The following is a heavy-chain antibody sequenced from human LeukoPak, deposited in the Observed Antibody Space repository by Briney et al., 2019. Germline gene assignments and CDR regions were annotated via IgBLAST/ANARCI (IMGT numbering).Heavy chain of an antibody. CDR3: AGSPIAVAGPFDY. V-gene: IGHV4-39*01. CDR1: GGSISSSSYY. J-gene: IGHJ4*02. Sequence: PSETLSLTCTVSGGSISSSSYYWGWIRQPPGKGLEWIGSIYYSGSTYYNPSLKSRVTISVDTSKNQSSLKLSSVTAADTAVYYCAGSPIAVAGPFDYWGQGTLVTVSS. CDR2: IYYSGST. D-gene: IGHD6-19*01.